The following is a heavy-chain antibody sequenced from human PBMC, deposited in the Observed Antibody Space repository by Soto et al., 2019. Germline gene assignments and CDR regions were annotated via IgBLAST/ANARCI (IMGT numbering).Heavy chain of an antibody. J-gene: IGHJ4*02. CDR3: ARAGLATLELATTY. CDR1: GYTFTDYY. Sequence: QVQLVQSGAEVKKPGASLKVSCKTSGYTFTDYYMHWVRQAPGQGLEWMGWIHPDSGGTSYAQKFQGRATMTRNTSISTAYMELSRMRSDDTAVFYCARAGLATLELATTYWGQGTLVTVSS. D-gene: IGHD5-12*01. CDR2: IHPDSGGT. V-gene: IGHV1-2*02.